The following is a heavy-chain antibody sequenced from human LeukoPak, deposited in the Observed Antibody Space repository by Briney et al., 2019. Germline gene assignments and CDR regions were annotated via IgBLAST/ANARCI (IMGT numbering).Heavy chain of an antibody. Sequence: ASVKVSCKASGYTFTGYYMHWVRQAPGQGLEWMGWINPNSGGTNYAQKFQGRVTMTRDTSISTAYMELSRLRSDDTAVYYCARGVYGSGSYYKEHSWFDPWGQGTLVTVSS. J-gene: IGHJ5*02. CDR3: ARGVYGSGSYYKEHSWFDP. CDR1: GYTFTGYY. D-gene: IGHD3-10*01. CDR2: INPNSGGT. V-gene: IGHV1-2*02.